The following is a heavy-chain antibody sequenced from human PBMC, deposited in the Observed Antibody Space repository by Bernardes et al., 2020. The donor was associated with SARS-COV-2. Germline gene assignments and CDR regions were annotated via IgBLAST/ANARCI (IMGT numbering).Heavy chain of an antibody. CDR1: GFNFGDHW. CDR3: TRGPISGYGSFGV. D-gene: IGHD3-22*01. J-gene: IGHJ4*02. V-gene: IGHV3-74*01. Sequence: GGSLRLSCVGSGFNFGDHWMHWVRQAPGKGLVWVARINSGGGTTNYADSVKGRFTISRDNAKNTLYLQMSSLSAEDTAVYYCTRGPISGYGSFGVWGQGTLVTVSS. CDR2: INSGGGTT.